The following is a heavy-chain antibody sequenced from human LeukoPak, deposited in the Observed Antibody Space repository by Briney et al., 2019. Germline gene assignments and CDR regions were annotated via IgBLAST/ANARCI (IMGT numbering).Heavy chain of an antibody. V-gene: IGHV1-2*02. CDR3: ARVSGYCSSTSCSHFDH. Sequence: ASVKVSCKTSGYSFGDYYIHWVRRAPGQGLEWMGWINPSGGGTISAQHFHGRLTMSSDTSISTAYMDLSGLRSDDTAVYFCARVSGYCSSTSCSHFDHWGQGSLVTVSS. CDR2: INPSGGGT. J-gene: IGHJ4*02. D-gene: IGHD2-15*01. CDR1: GYSFGDYY.